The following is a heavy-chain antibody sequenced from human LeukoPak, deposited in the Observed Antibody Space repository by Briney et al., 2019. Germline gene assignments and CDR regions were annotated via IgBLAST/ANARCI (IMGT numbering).Heavy chain of an antibody. CDR2: ITSSGGST. Sequence: GGSLRLSCAASGFTFSTYAMSWVRQAPGKGLEWVSIITSSGGSTNYADSVKGRFTISRDNSKNTLYLQMNSLKPDDTAVYYCASDVTGGAISFWGQGALVTVSS. CDR1: GFTFSTYA. V-gene: IGHV3-23*01. CDR3: ASDVTGGAISF. D-gene: IGHD1-14*01. J-gene: IGHJ4*02.